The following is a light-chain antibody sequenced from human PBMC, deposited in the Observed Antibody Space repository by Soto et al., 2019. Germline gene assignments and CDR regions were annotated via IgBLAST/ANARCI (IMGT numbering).Light chain of an antibody. Sequence: IQLTQSPSSLSASVGDRVTITCRASQGISSFLAWYQQKPGKAPKLLIYGASTLQSGVPSRFSGSGSGTDFTLPIGSLQPEDFATYYYQQLNSFPFPFGPGTKVDIK. CDR2: GAS. CDR3: QQLNSFPFP. J-gene: IGKJ3*01. V-gene: IGKV1-9*01. CDR1: QGISSF.